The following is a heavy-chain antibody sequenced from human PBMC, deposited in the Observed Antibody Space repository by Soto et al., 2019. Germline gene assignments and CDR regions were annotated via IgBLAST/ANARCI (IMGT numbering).Heavy chain of an antibody. CDR3: TRPASVAGTNWAFDP. Sequence: EVQLVESGGGLVQPGGSLKLSCAASGFTFSGSAIDWVRQASGKGLEWVGRIRSKTNNYATVYAASVKGRVTISRDDSKDTAYLHMNSLKTEDTTVYYCTRPASVAGTNWAFDPWGQGTLVTVPS. J-gene: IGHJ5*02. CDR1: GFTFSGSA. V-gene: IGHV3-73*01. CDR2: IRSKTNNYAT. D-gene: IGHD6-19*01.